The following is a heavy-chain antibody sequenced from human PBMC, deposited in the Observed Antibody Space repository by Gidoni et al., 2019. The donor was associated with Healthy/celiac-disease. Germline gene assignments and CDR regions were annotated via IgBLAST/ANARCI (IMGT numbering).Heavy chain of an antibody. Sequence: EVQLVETGGGLIQHGGSLRLSCAASGFTVSSNYMSWVRQAPGKGLEWVSVIYSGGSTYYADSVKGRFTISRDNSKNTLYLQMNSLRAEDTAVYYCASTSTQGHYYYYGMDVWGQGTTVTVSS. V-gene: IGHV3-53*02. J-gene: IGHJ6*02. CDR1: GFTVSSNY. CDR3: ASTSTQGHYYYYGMDV. CDR2: IYSGGST.